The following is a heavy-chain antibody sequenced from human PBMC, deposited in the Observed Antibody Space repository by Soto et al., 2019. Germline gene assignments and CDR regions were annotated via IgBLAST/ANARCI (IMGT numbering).Heavy chain of an antibody. D-gene: IGHD6-13*01. J-gene: IGHJ4*02. CDR1: GGTFRHYA. CDR3: AIPLPKQQLVRGAFDH. Sequence: QVQLVQSGAEVKKPGSSVKLSCNTSGGTFRHYAINWVRQAPGQGLEWMGGSIPVFGTANYAQTFQGRFTITADESTSTAYMELSSLRSEDTAVYYCAIPLPKQQLVRGAFDHWGQGTLVTVAS. CDR2: SIPVFGTA. V-gene: IGHV1-69*01.